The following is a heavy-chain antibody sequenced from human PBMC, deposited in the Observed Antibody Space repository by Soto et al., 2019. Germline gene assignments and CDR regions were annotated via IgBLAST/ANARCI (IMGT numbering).Heavy chain of an antibody. CDR1: GYTFTSYA. CDR3: ARDLGGWTDY. CDR2: INAGNGNT. D-gene: IGHD6-19*01. V-gene: IGHV1-3*01. J-gene: IGHJ4*02. Sequence: QVQLVQSGAEVKKPGASVKVSCKASGYTFTSYAMQWVRQAPGQRLEWMGWINAGNGNTKYSQKFQGRVTITSDTSGSTNYRELSSLRSEDTAVYYCARDLGGWTDYWGQGTLVTVSS.